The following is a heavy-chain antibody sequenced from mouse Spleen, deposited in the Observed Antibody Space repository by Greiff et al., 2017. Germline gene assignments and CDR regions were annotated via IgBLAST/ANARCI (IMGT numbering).Heavy chain of an antibody. CDR1: GYTFTSYW. CDR3: ARMGRFLYYAMDY. Sequence: QVQLQQPGAELVKPGASVKLSCKASGYTFTSYWMQWVKQRPGQGLEWIGEIDPSDSYTNYNQKFKGKATLTVDTSSSTAYMQLSSLTSEDSAVYYCARMGRFLYYAMDYWGQGTSVTVSS. CDR2: IDPSDSYT. D-gene: IGHD4-1*01. J-gene: IGHJ4*01. V-gene: IGHV1-50*01.